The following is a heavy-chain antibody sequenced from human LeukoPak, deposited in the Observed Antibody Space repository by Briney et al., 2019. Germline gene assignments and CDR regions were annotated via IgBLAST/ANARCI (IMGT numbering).Heavy chain of an antibody. D-gene: IGHD5-12*01. J-gene: IGHJ4*02. CDR1: GFTFSSYG. V-gene: IGHV3-30*18. CDR2: ISYDGSNK. CDR3: AKDLEMATDY. Sequence: PGGSLRLSCAASGFTFSSYGMHWVRQAPGKGLEWVAVISYDGSNKYYADSVKGRFTISRDNSKDTLYLQMNSLGAEDTAVYYCAKDLEMATDYWGQGTLVTVSS.